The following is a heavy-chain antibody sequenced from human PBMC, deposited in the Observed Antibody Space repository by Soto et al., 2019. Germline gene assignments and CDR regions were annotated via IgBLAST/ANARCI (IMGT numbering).Heavy chain of an antibody. CDR1: GYTFTSYA. D-gene: IGHD6-19*01. CDR3: ARVVGSSGWSQKTYYYGMDV. J-gene: IGHJ6*02. CDR2: INAGNGNT. V-gene: IGHV1-3*01. Sequence: ASVKVSCKASGYTFTSYAMHWVRQAPGQRLEWMGRINAGNGNTKYSQKFQGRVTITRDTSASTAYMELSSLRSEDTAVYYCARVVGSSGWSQKTYYYGMDVWGQGTTVTVSS.